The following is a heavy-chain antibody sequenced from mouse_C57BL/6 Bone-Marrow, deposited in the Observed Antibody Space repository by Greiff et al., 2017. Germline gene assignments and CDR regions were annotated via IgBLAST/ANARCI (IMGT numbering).Heavy chain of an antibody. CDR3: TSITTVAYYAMYY. CDR1: GFNIKDDY. Sequence: EVKLVESGAELVRPGASVKLSCTASGFNIKDDYMHWVKQRPEQGLAWIGWIDPENGDTESASKFQGKATITADTSSNTAYLQLSSLTSEDTAVYYCTSITTVAYYAMYYWGQGTSGTVSS. J-gene: IGHJ4*01. V-gene: IGHV14-4*01. CDR2: IDPENGDT. D-gene: IGHD1-1*01.